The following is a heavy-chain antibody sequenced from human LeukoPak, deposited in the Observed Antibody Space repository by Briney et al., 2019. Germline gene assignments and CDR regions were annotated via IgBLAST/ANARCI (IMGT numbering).Heavy chain of an antibody. CDR3: ARSNDSSGLSFDY. Sequence: SVKVSCKASGGTFSSYAISWVRQAPGQGLEWMGGIIPIFGTANYAQKFQGTVTITTDESTSTAYMELSSLRSEDTAVYYCARSNDSSGLSFDYWGQGTLVTVSS. J-gene: IGHJ4*02. CDR1: GGTFSSYA. D-gene: IGHD3-22*01. CDR2: IIPIFGTA. V-gene: IGHV1-69*05.